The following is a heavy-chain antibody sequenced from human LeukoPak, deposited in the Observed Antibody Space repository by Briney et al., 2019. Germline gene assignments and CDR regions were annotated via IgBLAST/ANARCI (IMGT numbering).Heavy chain of an antibody. CDR2: VSYDGNDK. CDR1: GFTFSSYS. V-gene: IGHV3-30*04. Sequence: PGGSLRLSCAASGFTFSSYSRYLVRQAPGKGLEWVAVVSYDGNDKSYADSVKGRFTLSRDNSRNTVYLQMNSLKPEDTAVYYCARPPRAHCGGDCCAPADYWGQGTLVTVSS. D-gene: IGHD2-21*02. CDR3: ARPPRAHCGGDCCAPADY. J-gene: IGHJ4*02.